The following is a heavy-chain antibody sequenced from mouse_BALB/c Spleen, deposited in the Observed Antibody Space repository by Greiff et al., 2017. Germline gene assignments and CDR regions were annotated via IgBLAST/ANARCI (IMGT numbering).Heavy chain of an antibody. CDR2: IYPSDSYT. Sequence: QVQLKQPGAELVRPGASVKLSCKASGYTFTSYWINWVKQRPGQGLEWIGNIYPSDSYTNYNQKFKDKATLTVDKSSSTAYMQLSSPTSEDSAVYYCTRGEDYDGAFAYWGQGTLVTVSA. V-gene: IGHV1-69*02. CDR1: GYTFTSYW. J-gene: IGHJ3*01. D-gene: IGHD2-4*01. CDR3: TRGEDYDGAFAY.